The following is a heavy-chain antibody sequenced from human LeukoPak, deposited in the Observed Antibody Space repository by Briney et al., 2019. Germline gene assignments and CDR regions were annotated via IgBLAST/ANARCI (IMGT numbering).Heavy chain of an antibody. J-gene: IGHJ4*02. V-gene: IGHV1-18*01. CDR3: AREAYSGSYSPFDY. D-gene: IGHD1-26*01. CDR2: ISAYNGNT. Sequence: ASVKVSCKASGHTFTSYGISWVRQAPGQGLEWMGWISAYNGNTNYAQKLQGRVTMTTDTSTSTAYMELRSLRSDDTAVYYCAREAYSGSYSPFDYWGQGTLVTVSS. CDR1: GHTFTSYG.